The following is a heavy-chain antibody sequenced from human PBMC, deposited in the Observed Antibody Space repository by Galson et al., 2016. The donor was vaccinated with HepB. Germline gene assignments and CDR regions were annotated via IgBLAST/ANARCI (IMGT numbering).Heavy chain of an antibody. Sequence: SLRLSCAASGFSFSNYGMHWVRQAPGKGLDWVAVIWYDGSSRYYADSLEGPFTISRDNSKNTLYLQMNNLRDEDTAVYYCVGGGPARGWPHYNDYWGQGTLVAVSS. CDR3: VGGGPARGWPHYNDY. V-gene: IGHV3-33*01. CDR2: IWYDGSSR. J-gene: IGHJ4*02. D-gene: IGHD3-16*01. CDR1: GFSFSNYG.